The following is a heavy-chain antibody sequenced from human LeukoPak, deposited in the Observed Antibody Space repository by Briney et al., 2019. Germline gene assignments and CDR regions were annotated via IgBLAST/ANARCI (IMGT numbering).Heavy chain of an antibody. D-gene: IGHD6-19*01. CDR1: GYTFTGYY. CDR3: ARLERSGPNY. CDR2: INPNSGGT. V-gene: IGHV1-2*02. Sequence: ASVKVSCKASGYTFTGYYMHWVRQAPGQGLEWMGWINPNSGGTNYAQKFQGRVTMTRDTSISTAYMEPTRLRSDDTAVYYCARLERSGPNYWGQGTLVTVSS. J-gene: IGHJ4*02.